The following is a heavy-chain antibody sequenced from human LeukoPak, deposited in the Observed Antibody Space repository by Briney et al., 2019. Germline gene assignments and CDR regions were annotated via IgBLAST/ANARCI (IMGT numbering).Heavy chain of an antibody. V-gene: IGHV4-59*01. CDR3: ARESAAGNFDY. D-gene: IGHD6-13*01. CDR2: IYYSGST. J-gene: IGHJ4*02. Sequence: PSETLTLTCTVSGGSISSYYWSWIRQPPGKGLEWIGYIYYSGSTNYNPSLKSRVTISVDTSKNQFSLKLSSVTAADTAVYYRARESAAGNFDYWGQGTLVTVSS. CDR1: GGSISSYY.